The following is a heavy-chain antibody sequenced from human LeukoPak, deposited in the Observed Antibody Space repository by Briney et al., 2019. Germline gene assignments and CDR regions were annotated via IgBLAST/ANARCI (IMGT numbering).Heavy chain of an antibody. J-gene: IGHJ4*02. CDR2: IYYTGST. CDR3: ARGSKAAPGTFDY. Sequence: SETLSLTCAVYGVSFSGHYWSWIQQPPGKGLEWIGYIYYTGSTDYNPSLKSRVAISVDTSKNQFSLKLSSVTAADTAVYYCARGSKAAPGTFDYWGQGTLVTVSS. CDR1: GVSFSGHY. D-gene: IGHD6-13*01. V-gene: IGHV4-59*11.